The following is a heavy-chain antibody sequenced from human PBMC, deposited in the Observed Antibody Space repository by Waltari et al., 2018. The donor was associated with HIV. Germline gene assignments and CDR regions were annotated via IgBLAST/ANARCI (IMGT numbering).Heavy chain of an antibody. Sequence: QVQLVQSGAEVKNPGSSVKVSCKASGGTFSSYAINWVRQSPDHGLEWLGGIIPIFDTANYAQKFQGRVTITADESTSTAYMELSSLRSEDTAVYYCARDYRALRYFDSPDAFDIWGQGTMVTVSS. CDR2: IIPIFDTA. J-gene: IGHJ3*02. CDR1: GGTFSSYA. V-gene: IGHV1-69*01. D-gene: IGHD3-9*01. CDR3: ARDYRALRYFDSPDAFDI.